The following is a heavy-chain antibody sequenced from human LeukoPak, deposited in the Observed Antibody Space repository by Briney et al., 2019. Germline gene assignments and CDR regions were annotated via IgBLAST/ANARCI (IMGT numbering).Heavy chain of an antibody. CDR3: ARDHYSRNDH. J-gene: IGHJ4*02. D-gene: IGHD6-13*01. V-gene: IGHV3-48*02. CDR1: GFTFSTYS. Sequence: GGSLRLSCAASGFTFSTYSMNWVRQAPGKGLEGVSYITSDSTTIYYAGSVKGRFTISRDNAKKSVYLQMNSLRDEDTAIYYCARDHYSRNDHWGQGTLVTVSS. CDR2: ITSDSTTI.